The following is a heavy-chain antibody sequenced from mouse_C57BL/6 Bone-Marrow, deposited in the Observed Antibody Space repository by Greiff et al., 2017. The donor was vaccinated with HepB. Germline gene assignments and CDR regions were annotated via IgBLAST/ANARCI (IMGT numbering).Heavy chain of an antibody. Sequence: QVQLKQSGAELVKPGASVKLSCKASGYTFTEYTIHWVKQRSGQGLEWIGWFYPGSGSIKYNEKFKDKATLTADKSSSTVYMELSRLTSEDSAVYFCARHEDPIYYYGSSYYFDYWGQGTTLTVSS. V-gene: IGHV1-62-2*01. J-gene: IGHJ2*01. CDR1: GYTFTEYT. D-gene: IGHD1-1*01. CDR2: FYPGSGSI. CDR3: ARHEDPIYYYGSSYYFDY.